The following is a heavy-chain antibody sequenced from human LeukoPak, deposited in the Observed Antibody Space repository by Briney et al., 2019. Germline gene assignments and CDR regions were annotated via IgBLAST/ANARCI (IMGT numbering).Heavy chain of an antibody. CDR3: ARQRLTMVRGVGRYYFDY. Sequence: SETLSLTCAVSGGSFSGYYWTWIRQPPGKGLEWIGEINHSGSTNYNPSLKSRVTISVDTSKNQFSLKLSSVTAADTAVYYCARQRLTMVRGVGRYYFDYWGQGTLVTVSS. CDR2: INHSGST. V-gene: IGHV4-34*01. D-gene: IGHD3-10*01. CDR1: GGSFSGYY. J-gene: IGHJ4*02.